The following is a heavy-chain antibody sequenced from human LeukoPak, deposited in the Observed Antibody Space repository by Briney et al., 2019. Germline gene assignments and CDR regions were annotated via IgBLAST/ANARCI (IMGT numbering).Heavy chain of an antibody. CDR1: GFTFSSYA. J-gene: IGHJ4*02. CDR3: AKRSGRMAKVTTAFDY. V-gene: IGHV3-23*01. CDR2: ISSSGGST. Sequence: PGGSLRLSCAASGFTFSSYAMSWVRRAPGKGLEWLSAISSSGGSTYYADSVRGRFTISRDNSKNTLYLQSESLGPEDTAVYYCAKRSGRMAKVTTAFDYWGQGTLVTVSS. D-gene: IGHD4-17*01.